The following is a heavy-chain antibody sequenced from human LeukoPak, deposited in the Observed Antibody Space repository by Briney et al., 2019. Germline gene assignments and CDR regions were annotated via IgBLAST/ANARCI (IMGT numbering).Heavy chain of an antibody. Sequence: GGSLRLSCAASGFTFSSYAMSWVRQAPGKGLEWVSAISGSGGSTYYADSVKGRFTISRDNAKNTLYLQMNSLRAEDTAVYYCATGYSNAYYYYGVDVWGQGTTVTVSS. D-gene: IGHD4-11*01. J-gene: IGHJ6*02. V-gene: IGHV3-23*01. CDR2: ISGSGGST. CDR3: ATGYSNAYYYYGVDV. CDR1: GFTFSSYA.